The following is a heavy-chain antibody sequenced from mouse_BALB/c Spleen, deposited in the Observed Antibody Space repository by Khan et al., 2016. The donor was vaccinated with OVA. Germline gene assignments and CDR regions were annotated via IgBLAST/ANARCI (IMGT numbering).Heavy chain of an antibody. CDR2: ISSGDSYT. Sequence: EVELVESVGDLVKPGGSLKLSCAASGFTFSGYALSWVRQTPEKRLEWVATISSGDSYTYYPDSVKGRFTISRDNAKNTLYLQMSSLRSEDTAMYYCARPPSTTIVATAYWFFDVWGAGTTVTVSS. D-gene: IGHD1-1*01. CDR1: GFTFSGYA. CDR3: ARPPSTTIVATAYWFFDV. V-gene: IGHV5-9-3*01. J-gene: IGHJ1*01.